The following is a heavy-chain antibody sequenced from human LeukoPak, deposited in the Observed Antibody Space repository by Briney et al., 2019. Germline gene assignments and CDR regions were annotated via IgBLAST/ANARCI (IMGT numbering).Heavy chain of an antibody. J-gene: IGHJ5*02. CDR2: ISYEGSDK. CDR1: GFTFSTYG. Sequence: GRSLRLSCAASGFTFSTYGMHWVRQAPGKGLEWVAAISYEGSDKYYADSVKGRFTISRDNSKNTLFLQMNSLRAEDTAVYYCARHGSQIPDSSGYYYHLSWFDPWGQGTLVTVSS. CDR3: ARHGSQIPDSSGYYYHLSWFDP. V-gene: IGHV3-30*03. D-gene: IGHD3-22*01.